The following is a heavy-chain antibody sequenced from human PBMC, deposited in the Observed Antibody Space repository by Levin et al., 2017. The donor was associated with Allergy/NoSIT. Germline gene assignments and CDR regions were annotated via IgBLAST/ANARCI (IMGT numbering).Heavy chain of an antibody. J-gene: IGHJ6*03. Sequence: GESLKISCKGSGYSFTSYWIGWVRQMPGKGLEWMGIIYPGDSDTRYSPSFQGQVTISADKSISTAYLQWSSLKASDTAMYYCAKQERGGDYGGLSYYYYMDVWGKGTTVTVSS. CDR3: AKQERGGDYGGLSYYYYMDV. V-gene: IGHV5-51*01. CDR1: GYSFTSYW. CDR2: IYPGDSDT. D-gene: IGHD4-23*01.